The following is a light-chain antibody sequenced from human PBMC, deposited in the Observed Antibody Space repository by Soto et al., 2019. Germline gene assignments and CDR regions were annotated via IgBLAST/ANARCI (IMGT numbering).Light chain of an antibody. CDR3: QQYGSSPLIT. Sequence: EIVLTQSPGTLSLSPGERATLSCRASQSVSSSYLAWYQQKPGQAPRLLIYGASSRATGIPDRFSGSGSGTDFPLTISRLEPEDFAVYYCQQYGSSPLITVGQGTRLEI. V-gene: IGKV3-20*01. CDR1: QSVSSSY. J-gene: IGKJ5*01. CDR2: GAS.